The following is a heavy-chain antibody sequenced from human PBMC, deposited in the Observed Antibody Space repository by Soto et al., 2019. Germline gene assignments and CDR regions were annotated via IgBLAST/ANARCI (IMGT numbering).Heavy chain of an antibody. CDR2: INPNGGGT. CDR3: VRDPRYSGNSLPNRLQYYFDF. J-gene: IGHJ4*02. D-gene: IGHD5-12*01. Sequence: QVQLVQSGAEVKRPGASVKLSCKASGYSFSRYYIHWVRQGPGQGLEWMGIINPNGGGTTYTQRYQDRVTMTRDTSTNTVYMELTSLRSEDTAVYFCVRDPRYSGNSLPNRLQYYFDFWGQGSLITVSS. CDR1: GYSFSRYY. V-gene: IGHV1-46*03.